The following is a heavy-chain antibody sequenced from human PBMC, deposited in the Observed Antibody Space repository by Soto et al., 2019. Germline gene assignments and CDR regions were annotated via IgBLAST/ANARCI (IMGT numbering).Heavy chain of an antibody. V-gene: IGHV3-15*07. CDR2: IKSKTDGGTT. CDR1: GFTFSNAW. D-gene: IGHD4-17*01. J-gene: IGHJ4*02. CDR3: TTDWYYGSKFDY. Sequence: EVQLVESGGGLVKPGGSLRLSCAASGFTFSNAWMNWVRQAPGKGLEWVGRIKSKTDGGTTDYAAPVKGRFTISRDDSKNTLYLQMNSLKTEDSAVYYCTTDWYYGSKFDYWGQGTLVTVSS.